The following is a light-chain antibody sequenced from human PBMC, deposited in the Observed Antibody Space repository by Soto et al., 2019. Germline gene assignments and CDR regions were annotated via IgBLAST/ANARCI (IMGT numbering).Light chain of an antibody. CDR1: SSNIGAGYD. Sequence: QSVLTQPPSVSGAPGQRVTISCTGSSSNIGAGYDVHWYQQLPGTAPKLLIYGNSNRPSGVPDRFSGSKSGTSASLAITGLQAEDEAEYYCQSYDSSLIGRVFGTGTKVTVL. CDR3: QSYDSSLIGRV. CDR2: GNS. V-gene: IGLV1-40*01. J-gene: IGLJ1*01.